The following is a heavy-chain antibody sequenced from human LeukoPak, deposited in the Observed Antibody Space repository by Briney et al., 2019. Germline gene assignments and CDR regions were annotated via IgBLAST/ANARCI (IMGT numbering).Heavy chain of an antibody. V-gene: IGHV1-2*02. CDR2: INPNSGGT. CDR3: ARAGYSGSYPT. J-gene: IGHJ4*02. CDR1: EYTFTTYA. Sequence: ASVKVSCKASEYTFTTYAMNWVRQAPGQGLEWMGWINPNSGGTNYAQKFQGRVTMTRDTSISTAYMELSRLRSDDTAVYYCARAGYSGSYPTWGQGTLVTVSS. D-gene: IGHD1-26*01.